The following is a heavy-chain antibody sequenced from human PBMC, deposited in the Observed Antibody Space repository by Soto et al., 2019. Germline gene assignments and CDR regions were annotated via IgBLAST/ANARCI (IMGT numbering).Heavy chain of an antibody. D-gene: IGHD3-3*01. CDR1: GGSISSYY. CDR2: IYYSGST. J-gene: IGHJ3*02. CDR3: ARDMTRSGYSDGFDN. V-gene: IGHV4-59*01. Sequence: SETLSLTCTVSGGSISSYYWSWIRQAPGKGLEWIGYIYYSGSTNYNPSLKSRVTISVDTSKNQFSLKLSSVTAADTAVYYCARDMTRSGYSDGFDNWGQGTMVTVSS.